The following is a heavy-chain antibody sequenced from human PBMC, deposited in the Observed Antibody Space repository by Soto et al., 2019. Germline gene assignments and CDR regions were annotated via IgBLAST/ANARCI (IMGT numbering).Heavy chain of an antibody. Sequence: SETLYLTCSVSGGSISSSFWSWIRQPPGKELEWIGYISYSGSTTYNPSLKSRITLSVDTSKNQFSLRVASVTAADTAVYYCARGHRAMEYYYYYGMDVWGQGTTVTVSS. CDR1: GGSISSSF. D-gene: IGHD5-18*01. J-gene: IGHJ6*02. CDR3: ARGHRAMEYYYYYGMDV. CDR2: ISYSGST. V-gene: IGHV4-59*01.